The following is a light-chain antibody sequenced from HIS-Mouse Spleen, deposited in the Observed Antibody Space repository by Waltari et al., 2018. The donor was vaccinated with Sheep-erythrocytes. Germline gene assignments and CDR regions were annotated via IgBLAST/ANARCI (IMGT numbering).Light chain of an antibody. Sequence: DIQMTQSPSSLSASVGDRVTITCRASQDISNYLNWYQQKPGKAPKLLIYDASNLETGVPSRFSGGGSGTDFTFTISSLQPEDIATYYCQQYDNLPYTFGQGTKLEIK. CDR2: DAS. J-gene: IGKJ2*01. CDR3: QQYDNLPYT. CDR1: QDISNY. V-gene: IGKV1-33*01.